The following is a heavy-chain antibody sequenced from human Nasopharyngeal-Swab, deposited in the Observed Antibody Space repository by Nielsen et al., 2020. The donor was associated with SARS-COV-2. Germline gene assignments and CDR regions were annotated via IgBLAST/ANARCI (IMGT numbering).Heavy chain of an antibody. D-gene: IGHD6-19*01. CDR3: AKDLSSGWYGWFDP. Sequence: SLKISCAASGFTFDDYAMHWVRQAPGKGLEWVSGISWNSGSIGYADSVKGRFTISRDNAKNSLYLQMNGLRAEDTALYYCAKDLSSGWYGWFDPWGQGTLVTVSS. CDR1: GFTFDDYA. CDR2: ISWNSGSI. J-gene: IGHJ5*02. V-gene: IGHV3-9*01.